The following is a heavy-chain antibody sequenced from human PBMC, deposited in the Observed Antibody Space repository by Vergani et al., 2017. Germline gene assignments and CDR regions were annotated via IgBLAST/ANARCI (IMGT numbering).Heavy chain of an antibody. CDR2: INPNSGGT. V-gene: IGHV1-2*04. Sequence: QVQLVQSGAEVKKPGASVKVSCKASGYTFTGYYMHWVRQAPGQGLEWMGWINPNSGGTNYAQKLQGWVTMTRDTSISTAYMELSRLRSDDTAVYYCARAASGRFLEWLLDYWGQGTLVTGSS. J-gene: IGHJ4*02. CDR3: ARAASGRFLEWLLDY. CDR1: GYTFTGYY. D-gene: IGHD3-3*01.